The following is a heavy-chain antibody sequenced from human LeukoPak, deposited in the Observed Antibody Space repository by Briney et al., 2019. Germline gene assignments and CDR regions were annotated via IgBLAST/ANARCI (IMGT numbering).Heavy chain of an antibody. V-gene: IGHV3-23*01. CDR2: IIGDGTTT. CDR1: GLTFSSYG. J-gene: IGHJ4*02. CDR3: AKMQGYFDY. Sequence: GGSLRLSCEASGLTFSSYGMSWVRQAPGKGLQWVSAIIGDGTTTYYADSVKGRFTISRDNSKNMLYLQMSSLRAEDTAVYYCAKMQGYFDYWGQGTLVTVSS.